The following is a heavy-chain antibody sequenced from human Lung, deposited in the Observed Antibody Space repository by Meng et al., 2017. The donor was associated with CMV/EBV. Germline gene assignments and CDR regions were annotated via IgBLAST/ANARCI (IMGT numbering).Heavy chain of an antibody. V-gene: IGHV3-21*04. CDR1: GFTFSSHS. Sequence: GGSLRLXCAGSGFTFSSHSMNWVRQAPGKGLEWVSSISTSSSYIYYADSVKGRFTVSRDNAKKSLYLEMNSLRAEDTAVYYCAREKSNYGHHDFDFWGQGXLVTVSS. J-gene: IGHJ4*02. CDR3: AREKSNYGHHDFDF. D-gene: IGHD4-11*01. CDR2: ISTSSSYI.